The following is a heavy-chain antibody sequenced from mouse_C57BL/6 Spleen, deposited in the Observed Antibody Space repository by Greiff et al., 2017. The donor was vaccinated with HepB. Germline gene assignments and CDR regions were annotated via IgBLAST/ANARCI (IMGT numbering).Heavy chain of an antibody. CDR1: GYTFTDYN. J-gene: IGHJ3*01. D-gene: IGHD3-1*01. CDR3: AQGGWGYVAWFAY. Sequence: VQLQQSGPELVKPGASVKMSCKASGYTFTDYNMHWVKQSHGKSLEWIGYINPNNGGTSYNQKFKGKATLTVNKSSSTAYMELRSLTSEDSAVYYCAQGGWGYVAWFAYWGQGTLVTVSA. CDR2: INPNNGGT. V-gene: IGHV1-22*01.